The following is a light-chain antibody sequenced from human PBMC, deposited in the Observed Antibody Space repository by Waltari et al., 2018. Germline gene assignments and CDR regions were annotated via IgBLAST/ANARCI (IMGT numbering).Light chain of an antibody. CDR1: QSVRST. J-gene: IGKJ1*01. CDR2: GTS. Sequence: IVMTQSPATLSLSPGESATLSCRARQSVRSTFAWFQQKPGQPPRLLIYGTSTRATGIPARFTGSGSGTEFSLTISSLQPEDFATYYCQQYDYWPWTFGQGTRVETK. V-gene: IGKV3D-15*01. CDR3: QQYDYWPWT.